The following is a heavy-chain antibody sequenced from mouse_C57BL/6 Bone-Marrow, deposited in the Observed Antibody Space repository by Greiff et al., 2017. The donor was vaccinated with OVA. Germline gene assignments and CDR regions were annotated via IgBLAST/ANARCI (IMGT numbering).Heavy chain of an antibody. V-gene: IGHV14-4*01. CDR3: TTTVVARGFDY. CDR1: GFNIKDDY. J-gene: IGHJ2*01. D-gene: IGHD1-1*01. CDR2: IDPENGDT. Sequence: EVKLQESVAELVRPGASVKLSCTASGFNIKDDYMHWVKQRPEQGLEWIGWIDPENGDTEYASKFQGKATITADTSSNTAYLQLSSLTSEDTAVYYCTTTVVARGFDYWGQGTTLTVSS.